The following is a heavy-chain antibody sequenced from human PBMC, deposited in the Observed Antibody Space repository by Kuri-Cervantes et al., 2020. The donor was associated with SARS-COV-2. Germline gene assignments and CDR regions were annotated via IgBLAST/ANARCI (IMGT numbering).Heavy chain of an antibody. CDR3: ARAKSIAAASMHYFDY. CDR1: GGSISSYY. V-gene: IGHV4-59*12. J-gene: IGHJ4*02. Sequence: GSLRLSCTVSGGSISSYYWSWIRQPPGKGLEWIGSIYYSGSTYYNPSLKSRVTISVDTSKNQFSLKLSSVTAADTAVYYCARAKSIAAASMHYFDYWGQGTLVTVSS. CDR2: IYYSGST. D-gene: IGHD6-13*01.